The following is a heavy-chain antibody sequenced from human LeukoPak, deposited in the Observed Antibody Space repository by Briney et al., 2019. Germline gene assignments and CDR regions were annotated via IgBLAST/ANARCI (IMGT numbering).Heavy chain of an antibody. CDR1: GFTFSSYS. CDR2: ISSSSSYI. CDR3: ATGPPRDDYGDYPPRDY. V-gene: IGHV3-21*01. Sequence: GGSLRLSCAASGFTFSSYSMNWVRQAPGKRLEWVSSISSSSSYIYYADSVKGRFTISRDNAKNSLYLQMNSLRAEDTAVYYCATGPPRDDYGDYPPRDYWGQGTLVTVSS. J-gene: IGHJ4*02. D-gene: IGHD4-17*01.